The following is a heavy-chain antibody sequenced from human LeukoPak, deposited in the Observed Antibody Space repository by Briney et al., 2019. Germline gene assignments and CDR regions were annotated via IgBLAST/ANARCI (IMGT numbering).Heavy chain of an antibody. CDR2: IYSSGST. V-gene: IGHV4-4*07. CDR3: ARHRAYSSSSPFDY. D-gene: IGHD6-6*01. J-gene: IGHJ4*02. CDR1: GGSISGYY. Sequence: SETLSLTCNVSGGSISGYYWSWIRQTAGKGLQWIGRIYSSGSTNYNPSLKSRVTMSVDTSKNQFSLRLSSVTAADTAVYYCARHRAYSSSSPFDYWGQGTLVTVSS.